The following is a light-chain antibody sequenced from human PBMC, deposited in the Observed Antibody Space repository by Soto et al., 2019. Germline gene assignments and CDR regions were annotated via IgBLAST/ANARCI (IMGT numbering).Light chain of an antibody. CDR1: QRLSSNY. J-gene: IGKJ1*01. CDR3: QQNCSSVLT. CDR2: GAS. Sequence: DIVLTQSPGTLSSSAGDRATISCRASQRLSSNYLAWFQQKPGQAPRLLIYGASSRATGIPDRFSGSGSGTDFTLTIPRLEPEDFAVYYCQQNCSSVLTFGQGTKVDIK. V-gene: IGKV3-20*01.